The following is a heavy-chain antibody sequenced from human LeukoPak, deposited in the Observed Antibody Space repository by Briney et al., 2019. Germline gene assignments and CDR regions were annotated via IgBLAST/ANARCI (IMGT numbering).Heavy chain of an antibody. V-gene: IGHV1-69*05. CDR2: IIPIFGTA. CDR1: GGTFSSYA. CDR3: ASLEGLTATMGD. Sequence: GASVKVSCKASGGTFSSYASSWVRQAPGQGLEWMGGIIPIFGTANYAQKFQGRVTITTDESTSTAYMELSSLRSEDTAVYYCASLEGLTATMGDWGQGTLATVSS. J-gene: IGHJ4*02. D-gene: IGHD5-12*01.